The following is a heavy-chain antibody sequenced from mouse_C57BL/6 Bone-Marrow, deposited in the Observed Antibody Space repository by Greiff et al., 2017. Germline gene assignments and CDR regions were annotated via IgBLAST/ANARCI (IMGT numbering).Heavy chain of an antibody. V-gene: IGHV1-63*01. CDR1: GYTFTNYW. J-gene: IGHJ1*03. D-gene: IGHD2-10*02. CDR3: AREEYYWYFDV. CDR2: IYPGGGYT. Sequence: VQLQQSGAELVRPGTSVKMSCKASGYTFTNYWIGWAKQRPGHGLEWIGDIYPGGGYTTYNEKFKGKATLTADKSSSTAYMQFSSLTSEDSAIYYCAREEYYWYFDVWGTGTTVTVSS.